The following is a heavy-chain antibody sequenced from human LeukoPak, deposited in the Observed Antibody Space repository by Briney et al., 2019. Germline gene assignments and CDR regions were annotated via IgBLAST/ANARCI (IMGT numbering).Heavy chain of an antibody. CDR3: ARDGRLGFYYYYMDV. CDR2: INTNTGNP. Sequence: GASVKVSCKASGYTFTSYAVNWVRQAPGQGLEWMGWINTNTGNPTYAQGFTGRFVFSLDTSVSTAYLQISSLKAEDTAVYYCARDGRLGFYYYYMDVWGKGTTVTVSS. V-gene: IGHV7-4-1*02. D-gene: IGHD7-27*01. J-gene: IGHJ6*03. CDR1: GYTFTSYA.